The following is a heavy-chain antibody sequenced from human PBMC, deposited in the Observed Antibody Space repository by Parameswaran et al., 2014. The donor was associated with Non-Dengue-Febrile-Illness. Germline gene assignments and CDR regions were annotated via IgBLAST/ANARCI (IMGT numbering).Heavy chain of an antibody. CDR2: VSYAGTTE. Sequence: WIRQPPGKGLEWVAVVSYAGTTEYYADSVKGRFTISRDNSKNTLYLQMHSLRGEDTAVYYCAREQSGGVAAALDPWGQGTLVTVSS. V-gene: IGHV3-30-3*01. D-gene: IGHD6-13*01. J-gene: IGHJ5*02. CDR3: AREQSGGVAAALDP.